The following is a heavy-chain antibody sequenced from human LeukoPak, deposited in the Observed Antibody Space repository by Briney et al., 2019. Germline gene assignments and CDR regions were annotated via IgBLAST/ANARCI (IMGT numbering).Heavy chain of an antibody. CDR3: ARDFSSSWYYFDY. CDR2: ISSSSSYI. J-gene: IGHJ4*02. D-gene: IGHD6-13*01. Sequence: GGSLRLSCAASGFTFSSYEMNWVRQAPGKGLEWVSSISSSSSYIYYADSVKGRFTISRDNAKNSLYLQMNSLRAEDTAVHYCARDFSSSWYYFDYWGQGTLVTVSS. CDR1: GFTFSSYE. V-gene: IGHV3-21*01.